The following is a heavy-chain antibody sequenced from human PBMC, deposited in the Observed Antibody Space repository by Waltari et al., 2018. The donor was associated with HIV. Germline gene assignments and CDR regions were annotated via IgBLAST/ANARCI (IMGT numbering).Heavy chain of an antibody. D-gene: IGHD1-7*01. CDR1: GASVSSGNYY. CDR3: ARMPYWNYVIDY. Sequence: QVQLQESGPGLVKPSETLSLTCTVSGASVSSGNYYWSWIRQPPGKGLEWIGQIYYSGSTNYSPSLKSRVTISLDTSKNQFSLRLSSVTAADTAVYYCARMPYWNYVIDYWGQGTLVTVSS. V-gene: IGHV4-61*01. CDR2: IYYSGST. J-gene: IGHJ4*02.